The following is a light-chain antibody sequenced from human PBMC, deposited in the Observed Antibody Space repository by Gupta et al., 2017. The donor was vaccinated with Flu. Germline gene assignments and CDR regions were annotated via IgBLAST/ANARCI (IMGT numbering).Light chain of an antibody. Sequence: NFLLTQPHSVSGSPGKTVTISCTRSRGNIASNYVQWYQQRPGTSPTTVLYEDNIRPSGVPDRFSGSIDRSSNSASLTISGLRREDEADYFCQSYDSSSQVFGGGTTLTVL. CDR3: QSYDSSSQV. V-gene: IGLV6-57*01. CDR2: EDN. CDR1: RGNIASNY. J-gene: IGLJ3*02.